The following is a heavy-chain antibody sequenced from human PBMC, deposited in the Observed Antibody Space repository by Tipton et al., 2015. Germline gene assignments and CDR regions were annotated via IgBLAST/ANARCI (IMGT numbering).Heavy chain of an antibody. CDR3: ARHRTSGGVSTMESDN. CDR1: GYNLINYW. V-gene: IGHV5-51*01. D-gene: IGHD5/OR15-5a*01. Sequence: QLVQSGAEVKKAGESLSISCKASGYNLINYWIGWVRQTPGEGLEWVGIIYPRDSDTRYSPSFKGQVTISADRSISTAYLQWSSLKASDTAMYYCARHRTSGGVSTMESDNWGQGTLVTVSS. CDR2: IYPRDSDT. J-gene: IGHJ4*02.